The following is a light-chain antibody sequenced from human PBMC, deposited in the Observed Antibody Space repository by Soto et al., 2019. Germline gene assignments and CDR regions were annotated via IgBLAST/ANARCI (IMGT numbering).Light chain of an antibody. CDR3: QQFGNSPT. J-gene: IGKJ4*01. CDR2: DAS. Sequence: EIVLTQSPATLSLSPGERVTLSCGASQSLTNNFLAWYQQRPGLAPRLLIFDASTRASGVPDRFSGSGSGTDFTLTISRLDPEDFAVYYCQQFGNSPTFGGGTKVEFK. V-gene: IGKV3D-20*01. CDR1: QSLTNNF.